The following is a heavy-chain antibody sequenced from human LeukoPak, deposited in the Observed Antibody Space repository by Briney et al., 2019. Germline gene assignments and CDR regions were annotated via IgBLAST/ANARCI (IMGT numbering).Heavy chain of an antibody. Sequence: GRSLRLSCEASGFTFSSHAMHWVRQTPGKGLEWVAVISHDGSKEYYRDSVEGRFTISRDKSTSTLYLQMNSLRREDTAVYYCARDRGYFLDTSTSWIHDYWGQGTLVVVSS. CDR1: GFTFSSHA. CDR3: ARDRGYFLDTSTSWIHDY. V-gene: IGHV3-30*04. CDR2: ISHDGSKE. D-gene: IGHD3-22*01. J-gene: IGHJ4*02.